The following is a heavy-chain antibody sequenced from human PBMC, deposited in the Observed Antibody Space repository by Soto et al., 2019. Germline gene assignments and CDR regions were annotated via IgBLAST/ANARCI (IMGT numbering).Heavy chain of an antibody. CDR1: GYTFTGYY. CDR2: ISAYNGNT. CDR3: ARATYGDYVPFDY. V-gene: IGHV1-18*04. Sequence: ASVKVSCKASGYTFTGYYMHWVRQAPGQGLEWMGWISAYNGNTNYAQKLQGRVTMTTDTSTSTAYMELRSLRSDDTAVYYCARATYGDYVPFDYWGQGTLVTVSS. D-gene: IGHD4-17*01. J-gene: IGHJ4*02.